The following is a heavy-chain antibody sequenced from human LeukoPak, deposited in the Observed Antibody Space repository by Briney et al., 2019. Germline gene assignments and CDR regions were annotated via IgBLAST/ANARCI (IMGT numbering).Heavy chain of an antibody. Sequence: SETLSLTCTVSGGSISSYYWSWIRQPPGKGLEWIGYIYYSGSTNYSPSLKSRVTISVDTSKNQFSLKLSSVTAADTAVYYCARVKRDGYNLDYWGQGTLVTVSS. V-gene: IGHV4-59*01. CDR2: IYYSGST. D-gene: IGHD5-24*01. J-gene: IGHJ4*02. CDR3: ARVKRDGYNLDY. CDR1: GGSISSYY.